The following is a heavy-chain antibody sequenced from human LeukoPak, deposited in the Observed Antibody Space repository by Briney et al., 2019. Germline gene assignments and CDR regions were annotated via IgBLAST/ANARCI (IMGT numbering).Heavy chain of an antibody. Sequence: SQTLSLTCTVSGGSISSSSYYWGWIRQPPGKGVEWIGSIYYSGSTYYNPSLKSRVTISVDTSKNQFSLNLNSVTAADTAVYFCARDEGSAYPFDYWGQGTLVTVSS. J-gene: IGHJ4*02. D-gene: IGHD3-22*01. CDR3: ARDEGSAYPFDY. CDR2: IYYSGST. V-gene: IGHV4-39*07. CDR1: GGSISSSSYY.